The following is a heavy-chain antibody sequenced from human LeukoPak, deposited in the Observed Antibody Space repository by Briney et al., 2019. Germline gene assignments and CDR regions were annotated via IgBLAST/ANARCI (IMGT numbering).Heavy chain of an antibody. V-gene: IGHV1-18*01. CDR2: ISAYNGNT. J-gene: IGHJ4*02. D-gene: IGHD2-21*02. Sequence: ASVKVSCKASGYTFTSYGISWVRQAPGQGLEWTGWISAYNGNTNYAQKLQGRVTMTTDTSTSTAYMELRSLRSDDTAVYYCARVEAVCGGDCFSDYWGQGTLVTVSS. CDR1: GYTFTSYG. CDR3: ARVEAVCGGDCFSDY.